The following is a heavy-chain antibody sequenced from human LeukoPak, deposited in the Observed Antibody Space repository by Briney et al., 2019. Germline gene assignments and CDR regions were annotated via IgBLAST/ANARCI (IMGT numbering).Heavy chain of an antibody. D-gene: IGHD1-26*01. V-gene: IGHV3-23*01. CDR3: AREKWERHHCGVDV. J-gene: IGHJ6*02. CDR2: ISGRSDSI. Sequence: GGSLRLSCAASGFTFSSYTMSWVRQAPGEGLERVSGISGRSDSIYYADSVEGRFTISRDYSKSTVDLQMNSLRAEDTAVYYCAREKWERHHCGVDVWGQGTTVTVSS. CDR1: GFTFSSYT.